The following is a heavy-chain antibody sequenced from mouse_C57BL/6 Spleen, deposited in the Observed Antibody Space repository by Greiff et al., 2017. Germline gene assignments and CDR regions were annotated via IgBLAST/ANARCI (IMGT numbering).Heavy chain of an antibody. CDR2: ISDGGSYT. CDR1: GFTFSSYA. J-gene: IGHJ3*01. D-gene: IGHD2-4*01. V-gene: IGHV5-4*01. CDR3: ARDGYDYDPWFAY. Sequence: EVKVVESGGGLVKPGGSLKLSCAASGFTFSSYAMSWVRQTPEKRLEWVATISDGGSYTYYPDNVKGLFTISRDNAKNNLYLQMSHLKSEDTAMYYCARDGYDYDPWFAYWGQGTLVTVSA.